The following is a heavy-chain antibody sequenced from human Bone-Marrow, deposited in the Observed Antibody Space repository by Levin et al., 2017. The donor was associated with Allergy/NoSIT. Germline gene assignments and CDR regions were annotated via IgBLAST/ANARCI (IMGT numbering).Heavy chain of an antibody. CDR1: GDTFSHFT. D-gene: IGHD3-3*01. Sequence: PTASVKVSCKSSGDTFSHFTMNWVRQAPGQGLEWLGRVIPILGLANYTQKFQGRLTITADTSTSTAYMELSSLTSDDTAVYYCARLAEGTDGLRISPMGMDVWGQGTTVTVS. J-gene: IGHJ6*02. CDR3: ARLAEGTDGLRISPMGMDV. CDR2: VIPILGLA. V-gene: IGHV1-69*02.